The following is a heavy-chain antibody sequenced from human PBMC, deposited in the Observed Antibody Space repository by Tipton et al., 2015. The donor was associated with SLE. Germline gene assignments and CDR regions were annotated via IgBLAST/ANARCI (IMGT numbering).Heavy chain of an antibody. CDR2: IDYSGST. J-gene: IGHJ4*02. Sequence: TLSLTCTVSVGSISSYYWGWIRQPPGKGLEWIGSIDYSGSTYYNPSLKSRVTISVDTAKNQLSLKLSSVTAADTAVYYCAIQSYDYGCGSYRYKEYWGQGTLVSVSS. V-gene: IGHV4-39*07. CDR3: AIQSYDYGCGSYRYKEY. CDR1: VGSISSYY. D-gene: IGHD3-16*02.